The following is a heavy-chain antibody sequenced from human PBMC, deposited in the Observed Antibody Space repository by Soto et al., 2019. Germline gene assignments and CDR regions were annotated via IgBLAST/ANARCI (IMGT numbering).Heavy chain of an antibody. CDR3: ARSQGGSSSLDIYYYYYYGMDV. CDR2: IIPIFGTA. J-gene: IGHJ6*02. D-gene: IGHD2-15*01. CDR1: GGTFSSYA. V-gene: IGHV1-69*01. Sequence: QVQLVQSGAEVKKPGSSVKVSCKAPGGTFSSYAISWVRQAPGQGLEWMGGIIPIFGTANYAQKFQGRVTLTADESKSKGYMELRSLRSEDTAVDYCARSQGGSSSLDIYYYYYYGMDVWGQGTTVTVSS.